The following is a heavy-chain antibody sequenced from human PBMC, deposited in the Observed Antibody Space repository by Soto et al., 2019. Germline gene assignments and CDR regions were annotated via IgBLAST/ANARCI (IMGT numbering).Heavy chain of an antibody. CDR3: ARGAARGYAKDYYYYMDV. J-gene: IGHJ6*03. D-gene: IGHD5-12*01. CDR1: GFTFSNAW. Sequence: GGSLRLSCAASGFTFSNAWVNWVRQAPGKGLVWVSRINSVESSTSYADSVKGRFTISRDNAKNTLYLQMNSLRAEDTAVYYCARGAARGYAKDYYYYMDVWGKGTTVTVSS. V-gene: IGHV3-74*01. CDR2: INSVESST.